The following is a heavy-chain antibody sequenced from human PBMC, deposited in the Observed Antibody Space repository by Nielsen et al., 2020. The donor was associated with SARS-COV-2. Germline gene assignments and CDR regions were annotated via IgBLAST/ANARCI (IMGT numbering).Heavy chain of an antibody. J-gene: IGHJ6*02. Sequence: GESLKISCAASGFTFSNAWMSWVRQAPGKGLEWVGRIKSKTDGGTTDYAAPVKGRFTISRDDSKNTLYLQMNSLKTEDTAVYYCTTARTVTTVYYYCGMDVWGQGTTVTVSS. CDR3: TTARTVTTVYYYCGMDV. CDR2: IKSKTDGGTT. V-gene: IGHV3-15*01. D-gene: IGHD4-17*01. CDR1: GFTFSNAW.